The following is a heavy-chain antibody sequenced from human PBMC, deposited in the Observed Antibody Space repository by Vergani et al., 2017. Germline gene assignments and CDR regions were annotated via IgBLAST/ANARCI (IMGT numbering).Heavy chain of an antibody. CDR3: AREWEQQLSN. D-gene: IGHD6-13*01. V-gene: IGHV6-1*01. J-gene: IGHJ4*02. CDR1: GDTVSSNSAS. CDR2: TYYRSKWYN. Sequence: QVQLQQSGPGLVKPSQTLLLSCAISGDTVSSNSASWNWNRQSPSRCLEWLGRTYYRSKWYNDYAVSVKSRITINPDTSKNQFSLQLNPVTPEDTAVYYCAREWEQQLSNWGQGTLVTVSS.